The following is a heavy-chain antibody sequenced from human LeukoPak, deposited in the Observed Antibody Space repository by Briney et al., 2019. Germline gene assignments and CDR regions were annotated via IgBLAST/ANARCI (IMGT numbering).Heavy chain of an antibody. Sequence: ASVKVSCKASGYTFTNYGISWVRQAPGQGLEWIGWVGAYDGDTNYAEKVQGRVTMTTDTSTSTAYLERRSLRSDDTAVYYCARDYDRWNNDCFDPWGQGTLVIVSS. CDR1: GYTFTNYG. CDR3: ARDYDRWNNDCFDP. D-gene: IGHD1/OR15-1a*01. V-gene: IGHV1-18*01. J-gene: IGHJ5*02. CDR2: VGAYDGDT.